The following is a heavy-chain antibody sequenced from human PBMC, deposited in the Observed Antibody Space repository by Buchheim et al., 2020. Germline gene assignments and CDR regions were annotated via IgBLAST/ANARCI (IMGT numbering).Heavy chain of an antibody. V-gene: IGHV3-30*04. CDR2: ISYDGSNK. Sequence: QVQLVESGGGVVQPGRSLRLSCAASGFTFSSYAMHWVRQAPGKGLERVAVISYDGSNKYYADSVKGRFTISRDNSKNTLYLQMNSLRAEDTAVYYCARDVLRYFDWLFPQYYYYYGMDVWGQGTT. CDR3: ARDVLRYFDWLFPQYYYYYGMDV. D-gene: IGHD3-9*01. CDR1: GFTFSSYA. J-gene: IGHJ6*02.